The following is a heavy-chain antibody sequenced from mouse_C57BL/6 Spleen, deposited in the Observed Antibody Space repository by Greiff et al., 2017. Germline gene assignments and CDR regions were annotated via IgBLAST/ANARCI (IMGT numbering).Heavy chain of an antibody. Sequence: VQLQQSGAELVKPGASVKLSCTASGFNIKDYYMHWVKQRTEQGLEWIGMIGPEDGENKYAPKFQGKATITADTTSNTAYLQLSSLASEDTAVYYCVRRGFAYWGQGTLVTVSA. CDR1: GFNIKDYY. CDR3: VRRGFAY. V-gene: IGHV14-2*01. J-gene: IGHJ3*01. CDR2: IGPEDGEN.